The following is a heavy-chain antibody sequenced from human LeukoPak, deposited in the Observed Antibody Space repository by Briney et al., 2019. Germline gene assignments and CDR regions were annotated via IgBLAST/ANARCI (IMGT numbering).Heavy chain of an antibody. D-gene: IGHD3-3*02. CDR1: GGTFSSYA. CDR3: ARDKISFSPYRTMSNWFDP. J-gene: IGHJ5*02. CDR2: ISAYNGNT. Sequence: ASVKVSCKASGGTFSSYAISWVRQAPGQGLEWMGWISAYNGNTNYAQKLQGRVTMTTDTSTSTAYMELRSLTSDDTAVYYCARDKISFSPYRTMSNWFDPWGQGTLVTVSS. V-gene: IGHV1-18*01.